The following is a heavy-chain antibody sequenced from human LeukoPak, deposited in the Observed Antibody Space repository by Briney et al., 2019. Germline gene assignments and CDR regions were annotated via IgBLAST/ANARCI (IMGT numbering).Heavy chain of an antibody. CDR2: ISAYNGNT. J-gene: IGHJ1*01. D-gene: IGHD2-21*01. V-gene: IGHV1-18*01. Sequence: VKVSCKASGYTFTSYGISWVRQAPGQGLEWMGWISAYNGNTNYAQKLQGRVTMTTDTSTSTAYMELRSLRSEDTAVYYCARDSSEFRSLIPHWGQGTLVTVSS. CDR3: ARDSSEFRSLIPH. CDR1: GYTFTSYG.